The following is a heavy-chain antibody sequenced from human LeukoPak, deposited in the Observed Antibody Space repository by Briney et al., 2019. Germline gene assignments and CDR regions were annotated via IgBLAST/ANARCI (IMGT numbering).Heavy chain of an antibody. J-gene: IGHJ4*02. Sequence: GGSLRLSCAASGFIFSNYAMSWVRQAPGKGLEWVSGITSVGGSTYYADSVKGRFTVSRDKSKNTLYLQMNSLRAEDTAVYYCAKRRDYSSGFFSDFDYWGQGTLVTVSS. CDR3: AKRRDYSSGFFSDFDY. CDR2: ITSVGGST. D-gene: IGHD3-22*01. CDR1: GFIFSNYA. V-gene: IGHV3-23*01.